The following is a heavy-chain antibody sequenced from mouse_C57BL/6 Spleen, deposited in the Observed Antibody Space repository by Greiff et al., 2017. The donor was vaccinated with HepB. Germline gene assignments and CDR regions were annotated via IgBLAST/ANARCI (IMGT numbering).Heavy chain of an antibody. V-gene: IGHV5-16*01. CDR2: INYDGSST. J-gene: IGHJ1*03. Sequence: EVQLVESEGGLVQPGSSMKLSCTASGFTFSDYYMAWVRQVPEKGLEWVANINYDGSSTYYLDSLKSRFIISRDNAKNILYLQMSSLKSEDTATYYCARGGLYYWYFDVWGTGTTVTVSS. CDR1: GFTFSDYY. D-gene: IGHD2-12*01. CDR3: ARGGLYYWYFDV.